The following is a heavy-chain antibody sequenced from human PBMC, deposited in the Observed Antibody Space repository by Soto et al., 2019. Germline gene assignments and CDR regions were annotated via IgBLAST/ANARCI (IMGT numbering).Heavy chain of an antibody. CDR1: GFSLRTSGVG. CDR3: QYRHYTSGCWP. CDR2: IYWDDDR. D-gene: IGHD6-25*01. V-gene: IGHV2-5*02. J-gene: IGHJ5*02. Sequence: QITLKESGPPLVKPTQTLTLTCTFSGFSLRTSGVGVGWIRQPPGKALEWLALIYWDDDRRYTPSLKSRHTSNKHTSKTQLVPTTTTMNPADPAIYYCQYRHYTSGCWPSGHGTLVAVSS.